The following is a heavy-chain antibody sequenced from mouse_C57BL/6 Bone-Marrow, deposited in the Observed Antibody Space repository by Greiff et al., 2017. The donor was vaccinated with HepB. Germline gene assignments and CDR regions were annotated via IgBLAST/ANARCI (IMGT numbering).Heavy chain of an antibody. CDR2: IDPSDSYT. CDR1: GYTFTSYW. D-gene: IGHD2-2*01. V-gene: IGHV1-59*01. Sequence: QVQLQQPGAELVRPGTSVKLSCKASGYTFTSYWMHWVKQRPGQGLEWIGVIDPSDSYTNYNQKFKGKATLTVDTSSSTAYMQLSSLTSEDSAVYYCARRRGLWFDYWGQGTTLTVPS. J-gene: IGHJ2*01. CDR3: ARRRGLWFDY.